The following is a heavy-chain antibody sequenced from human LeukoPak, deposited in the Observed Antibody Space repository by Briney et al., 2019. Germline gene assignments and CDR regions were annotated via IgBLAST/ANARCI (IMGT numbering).Heavy chain of an antibody. CDR3: ATDRGSSGYYPNGLVFDY. CDR1: GYTLTELS. Sequence: APVKVSCKVSGYTLTELSMHWVRQAPGKGLEWMGGFDPEDGETIYAQKFQGRVTMTEDTSTDTAYMELSSLRSEDTAVYYCATDRGSSGYYPNGLVFDYWGQGTLVTVSS. J-gene: IGHJ4*02. D-gene: IGHD3-22*01. CDR2: FDPEDGET. V-gene: IGHV1-24*01.